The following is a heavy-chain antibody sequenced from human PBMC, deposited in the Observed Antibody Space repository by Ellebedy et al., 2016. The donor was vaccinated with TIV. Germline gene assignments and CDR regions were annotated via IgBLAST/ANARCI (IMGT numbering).Heavy chain of an antibody. V-gene: IGHV1-2*02. CDR1: GYIFSDFF. D-gene: IGHD6-6*01. CDR2: IDPRSGDT. CDR3: ARDFAPSGSWWFDS. Sequence: ASVKVSXXTSGYIFSDFFLHWIRRAPGQRFEWMGWIDPRSGDTNYAQKFQGRVTMTMETSITTAYMELSRLTVDDTAVYYCARDFAPSGSWWFDSWGQGVQVMVSS. J-gene: IGHJ5*01.